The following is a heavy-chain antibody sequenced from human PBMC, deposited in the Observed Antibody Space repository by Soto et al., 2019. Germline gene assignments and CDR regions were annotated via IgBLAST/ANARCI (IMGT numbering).Heavy chain of an antibody. Sequence: PSETLSLTCTVSGGSISSGGYYWSWIRQHPGKGLEWIGYIYYSGSTYYNPSLKSRVTISVGTSKNQFSLKLSAVTAADTAVYYCARGRPAARLGYWGQGTLVTVSS. J-gene: IGHJ4*02. CDR2: IYYSGST. CDR1: GGSISSGGYY. D-gene: IGHD2-2*01. V-gene: IGHV4-31*03. CDR3: ARGRPAARLGY.